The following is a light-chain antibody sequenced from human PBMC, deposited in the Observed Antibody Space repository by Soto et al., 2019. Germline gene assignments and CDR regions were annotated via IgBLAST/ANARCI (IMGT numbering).Light chain of an antibody. CDR2: DAS. CDR3: QQRSNWPL. CDR1: QSVSSY. Sequence: ILVPHSPATLSLSPPQRATLSCRASQSVSSYLAWYQQKPGQAPRLLIYDASNRATGIPARFSGSGSGTDFTLTISRLEPEDFAVYYCQQRSNWPLFGEGTRLDIK. J-gene: IGKJ5*01. V-gene: IGKV3-11*01.